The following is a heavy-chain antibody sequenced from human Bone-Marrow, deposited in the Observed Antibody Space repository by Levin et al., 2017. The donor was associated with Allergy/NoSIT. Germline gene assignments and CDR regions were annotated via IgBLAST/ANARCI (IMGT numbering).Heavy chain of an antibody. CDR1: GGSISSYY. V-gene: IGHV4-59*01. CDR2: IYYSGST. Sequence: SQTLSLTCTVSGGSISSYYWSWIRQPPGKGLEWIGYIYYSGSTNYNPSLKSRVTISVDTSKNQFSLKLSSVTAADTAVYYCARLRRGDYGDYIKDWFDPWGQGTLVTVSS. J-gene: IGHJ5*02. CDR3: ARLRRGDYGDYIKDWFDP. D-gene: IGHD4-17*01.